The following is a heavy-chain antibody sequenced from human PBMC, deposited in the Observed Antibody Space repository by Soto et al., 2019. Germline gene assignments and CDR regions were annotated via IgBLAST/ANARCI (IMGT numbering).Heavy chain of an antibody. CDR3: AKGSVLRVVEAPLAILGGVDV. D-gene: IGHD2-8*01. Sequence: LRLSCAASGFTFSSYGMHWVRQAPGKGLEWVAVVSYDGSHDFYADSVKGRFSISRDNSRAIMYLQMNSLKPEDTAVYYCAKGSVLRVVEAPLAILGGVDVWGQGAVVTVSS. V-gene: IGHV3-30*18. J-gene: IGHJ6*02. CDR1: GFTFSSYG. CDR2: VSYDGSHD.